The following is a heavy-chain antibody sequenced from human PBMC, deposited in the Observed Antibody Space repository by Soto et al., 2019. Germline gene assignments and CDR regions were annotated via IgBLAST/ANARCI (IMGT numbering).Heavy chain of an antibody. Sequence: EVQLVESGGGLVKPGGSLRLSCAASGFTFSSYSMNWVRQAPGKGLEWVSSISSSSSYIYYADSVKGRFTISRDNAKNPLYLQMNSLSAEATAVYYCARDLAPAGTVCPYWGQGTPVTVSS. V-gene: IGHV3-21*01. CDR1: GFTFSSYS. J-gene: IGHJ4*02. D-gene: IGHD6-13*01. CDR3: ARDLAPAGTVCPY. CDR2: ISSSSSYI.